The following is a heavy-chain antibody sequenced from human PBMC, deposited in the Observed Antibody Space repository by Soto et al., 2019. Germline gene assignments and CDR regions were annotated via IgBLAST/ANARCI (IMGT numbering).Heavy chain of an antibody. Sequence: GGSLRLSCAASGFTFSNYAMNWVRQAPGKGLEWVSGISASGGSTNYADSVKGRFTISRDNSKNTLYLQMNSLRAEDTAVYYCAKRPLRDTTFDYWGQGTLVTVSS. J-gene: IGHJ4*02. CDR3: AKRPLRDTTFDY. CDR2: ISASGGST. V-gene: IGHV3-23*01. CDR1: GFTFSNYA. D-gene: IGHD1-26*01.